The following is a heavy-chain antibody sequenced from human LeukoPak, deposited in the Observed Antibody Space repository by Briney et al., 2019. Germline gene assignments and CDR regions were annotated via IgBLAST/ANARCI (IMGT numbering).Heavy chain of an antibody. CDR2: ISNDGGST. D-gene: IGHD3-22*01. CDR1: GFIFNNYA. Sequence: GGSLRLSCAASGFIFNNYALVWVRQAPGKGLEWVSAISNDGGSTTYADFVKGRFSVSRDNSKNMLFLQMNSLRAEDTALYYCAKGSSGYFFDLWGQGTLVTVSS. V-gene: IGHV3-23*01. CDR3: AKGSSGYFFDL. J-gene: IGHJ4*02.